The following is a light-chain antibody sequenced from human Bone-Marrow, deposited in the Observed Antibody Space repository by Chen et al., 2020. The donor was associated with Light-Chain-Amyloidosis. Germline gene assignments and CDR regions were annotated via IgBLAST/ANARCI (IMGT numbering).Light chain of an antibody. CDR1: SSDDGGYNY. V-gene: IGLV2-11*01. CDR3: QSADSSGTYEVI. Sequence: QSALTQPRSVSGSPGQSVTISCTGTSSDDGGYNYVSWYQQHPDKAPKLMIYDVRKRPSGIPDRFSGSNSGNTASLTISGLQAEDEADYHCQSADSSGTYEVIFGGGTKLTVL. CDR2: DVR. J-gene: IGLJ2*01.